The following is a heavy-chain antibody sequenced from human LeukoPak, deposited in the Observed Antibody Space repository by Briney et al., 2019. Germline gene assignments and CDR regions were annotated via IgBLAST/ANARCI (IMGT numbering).Heavy chain of an antibody. V-gene: IGHV4-59*01. J-gene: IGHJ2*01. CDR1: GGSISSYY. Sequence: PSETLSLTCTVSGGSISSYYWSWIRQPPGKGLEWIGYIYYSGGTNYNPSLKSRVTISVDTSKNQFSLKLSSVTAADTAVYYCARESGGVVTNARYFDLWGRGTLVTVSS. CDR2: IYYSGGT. CDR3: ARESGGVVTNARYFDL. D-gene: IGHD3-3*01.